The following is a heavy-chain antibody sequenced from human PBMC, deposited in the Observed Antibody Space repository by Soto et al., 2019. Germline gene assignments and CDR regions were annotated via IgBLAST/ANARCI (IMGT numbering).Heavy chain of an antibody. V-gene: IGHV3-30*03. CDR1: GFTFSSYG. CDR2: ISYDGSNK. Sequence: GGSLRLSCAASGFTFSSYGMHWVRQAPGKGLEWVAVISYDGSNKYYADSVKGRFTISRDNSKNTLYLQMNSLRAEDTAVYYCARGGILMVYAIPLDDEFDYWGQGTLVTVSS. CDR3: ARGGILMVYAIPLDDEFDY. J-gene: IGHJ4*02. D-gene: IGHD2-8*01.